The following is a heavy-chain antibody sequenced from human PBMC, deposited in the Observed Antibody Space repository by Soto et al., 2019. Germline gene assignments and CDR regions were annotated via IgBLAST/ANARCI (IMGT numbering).Heavy chain of an antibody. J-gene: IGHJ6*03. CDR3: ARDGITGTTTLVYYNYYMDV. D-gene: IGHD1-7*01. CDR1: GYTFTGYY. Sequence: ASVKVSCKASGYTFTGYYMHWVRQAPGQGLEWMGWINPNSGGTNYAQKFQGWVTMTRDTSISTAYMELSRLRSDDTAVYYCARDGITGTTTLVYYNYYMDVWGKGTTVTVSS. V-gene: IGHV1-2*04. CDR2: INPNSGGT.